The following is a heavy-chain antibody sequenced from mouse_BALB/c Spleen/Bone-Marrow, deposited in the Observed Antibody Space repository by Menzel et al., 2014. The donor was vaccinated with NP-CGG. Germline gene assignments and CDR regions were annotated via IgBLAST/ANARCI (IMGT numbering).Heavy chain of an antibody. Sequence: VKLMESGAELVRPGAPVKLSCKASGYTFTSYWMNWVKQRPGRGLEWIGRIDPSDSETHYNQKFKDKATLTVDKSSSTAYIQLSSLTSEDSAGYYCARALGDGYYYAMDYWGQGTSVTVSS. J-gene: IGHJ4*01. CDR1: GYTFTSYW. CDR3: ARALGDGYYYAMDY. D-gene: IGHD2-3*01. CDR2: IDPSDSET. V-gene: IGHV1-69*02.